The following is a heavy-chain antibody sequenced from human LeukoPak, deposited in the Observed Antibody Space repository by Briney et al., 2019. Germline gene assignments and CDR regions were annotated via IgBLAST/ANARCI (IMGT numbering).Heavy chain of an antibody. J-gene: IGHJ4*02. D-gene: IGHD4-17*01. Sequence: SETLSLTCAVSGVSFDDYYWSWVRQARGKGLEWIGEINHSGYTNDSPSLKSRVTLSIDTSRKQFSLNLRSVTVADAGIYYCTRMTTGHDYWGQGTLVTVSS. CDR3: TRMTTGHDY. CDR1: GVSFDDYY. CDR2: INHSGYT. V-gene: IGHV4-34*01.